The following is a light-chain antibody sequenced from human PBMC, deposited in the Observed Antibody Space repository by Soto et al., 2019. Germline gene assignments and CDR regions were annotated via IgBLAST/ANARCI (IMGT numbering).Light chain of an antibody. CDR1: QSVITH. CDR2: GAS. Sequence: EIVMTQSPATLSVSPGERATLSCRASQSVITHLAWYQQKPGQAPRLLIYGASTRATGIPDRFSGSGSGTEFTLTISSLQSEDFAVYYCQQYNNWPPWTFGQGTKVDIK. J-gene: IGKJ1*01. CDR3: QQYNNWPPWT. V-gene: IGKV3-15*01.